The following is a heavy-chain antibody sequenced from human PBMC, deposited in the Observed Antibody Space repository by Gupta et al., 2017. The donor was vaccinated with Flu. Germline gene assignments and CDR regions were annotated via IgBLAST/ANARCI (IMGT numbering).Heavy chain of an antibody. V-gene: IGHV3-23*01. Sequence: EVQLLESGGTLVQPGGSLRLSCAASGFPFSNYAVSWVRQAPGKGLEWVSTISRGGGSTYYADSVKGRFTISRDNSKNTLYLEVNSLRVEDTAVYFCARSSTWYFDYWGQGTVVTVSS. CDR1: GFPFSNYA. D-gene: IGHD6-13*01. CDR3: ARSSTWYFDY. J-gene: IGHJ4*02. CDR2: ISRGGGST.